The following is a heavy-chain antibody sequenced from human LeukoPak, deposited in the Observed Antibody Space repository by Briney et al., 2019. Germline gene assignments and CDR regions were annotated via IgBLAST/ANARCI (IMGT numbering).Heavy chain of an antibody. D-gene: IGHD3-22*01. CDR2: ISWNSGSI. V-gene: IGHV3-9*01. CDR3: AKAITYYYDSSADY. J-gene: IGHJ4*02. Sequence: GGSLILSCAASGFTFDDYAMHWVRQAPGKGLEWVSGISWNSGSISYADSVKGRFTISRDNAKNSLYLQMNSLRAEDTALYYCAKAITYYYDSSADYWGQGTLVTVSS. CDR1: GFTFDDYA.